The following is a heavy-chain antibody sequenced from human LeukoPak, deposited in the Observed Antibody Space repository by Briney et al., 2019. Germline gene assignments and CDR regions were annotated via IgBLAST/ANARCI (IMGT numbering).Heavy chain of an antibody. CDR2: IWYDGSNK. CDR3: ARARTTRGFDY. CDR1: GFTFNSYG. V-gene: IGHV3-33*01. J-gene: IGHJ4*02. Sequence: HSGGSLRLSCAASGFTFNSYGVHWVRQAPGKGLEGVAFIWYDGSNKYYADSVKGRFTISRDNPKNTLYLQMNSLRAEDTAVYYCARARTTRGFDYWGQGTLVTVSS. D-gene: IGHD4-17*01.